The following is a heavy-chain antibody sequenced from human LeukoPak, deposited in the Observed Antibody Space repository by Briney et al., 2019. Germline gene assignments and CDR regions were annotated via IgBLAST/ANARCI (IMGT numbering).Heavy chain of an antibody. Sequence: ASVKVSCKASGYTFTSYGISWVRQAPGQGLEWMGWINAGNGNTKYSQEFQGRVTITRDTSASTAYMELSSLRSEDMAVYYCARVIRGHSSSLAFDIWGQGTMVTVSS. V-gene: IGHV1-3*03. CDR2: INAGNGNT. CDR3: ARVIRGHSSSLAFDI. D-gene: IGHD6-6*01. CDR1: GYTFTSYG. J-gene: IGHJ3*02.